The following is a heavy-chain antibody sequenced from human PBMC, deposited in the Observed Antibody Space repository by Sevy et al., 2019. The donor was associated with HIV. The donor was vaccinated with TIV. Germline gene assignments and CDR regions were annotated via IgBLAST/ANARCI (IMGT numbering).Heavy chain of an antibody. V-gene: IGHV3-21*01. J-gene: IGHJ4*02. Sequence: GGSLRLSCAASGFTFSSYSMNWVRQAPGQGLEWVSSISSSSSYIYYADSVKGRFTIARDNAKNSLYLQMNSLRAEDTAVYYCARDPYSGSWYLETDYWGQGTLVTVSS. D-gene: IGHD6-13*01. CDR2: ISSSSSYI. CDR1: GFTFSSYS. CDR3: ARDPYSGSWYLETDY.